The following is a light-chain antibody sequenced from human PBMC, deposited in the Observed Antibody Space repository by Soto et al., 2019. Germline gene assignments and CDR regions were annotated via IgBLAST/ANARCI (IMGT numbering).Light chain of an antibody. CDR2: DAS. J-gene: IGKJ1*01. CDR1: QSVSSY. Sequence: ASQSVSSYLAWYQQKPGQAPRLLIYDASNRATGIPARFSGSGSGPDFTPALTIPQPEDLAVLFIQPRRNWPRTFSQGTKVDIK. CDR3: QPRRNWPRT. V-gene: IGKV3-11*01.